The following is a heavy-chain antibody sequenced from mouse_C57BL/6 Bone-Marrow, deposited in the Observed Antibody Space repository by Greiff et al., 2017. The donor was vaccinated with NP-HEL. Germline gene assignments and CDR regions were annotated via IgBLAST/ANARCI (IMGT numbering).Heavy chain of an antibody. CDR2: IYPGNSDT. CDR3: TTYYSKYGWYFDV. J-gene: IGHJ1*03. CDR1: GYTFTSYW. V-gene: IGHV1-5*01. D-gene: IGHD2-5*01. Sequence: VQLQQSGTVLARPGASVKMSCKTSGYTFTSYWMHWVKQRPGQGLEWIGAIYPGNSDTSYNQKFKGKAKLTAVTSASTAYMELSSLTNEDSAVYYCTTYYSKYGWYFDVWGTGTTVTVSS.